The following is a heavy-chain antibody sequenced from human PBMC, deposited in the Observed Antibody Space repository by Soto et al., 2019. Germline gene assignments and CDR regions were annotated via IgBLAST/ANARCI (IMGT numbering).Heavy chain of an antibody. J-gene: IGHJ4*02. V-gene: IGHV3-53*01. Sequence: GGSLRLSCAASGFTVSSNYMSWVRQAPGKGLEWVSVIYSGGSTYYTDSVKGRFNNSRDNSKITLYLQMNSLRAEDTAVYYCARGQLGPYYFDYWGQGTLVTVSS. D-gene: IGHD3-16*01. CDR1: GFTVSSNY. CDR3: ARGQLGPYYFDY. CDR2: IYSGGST.